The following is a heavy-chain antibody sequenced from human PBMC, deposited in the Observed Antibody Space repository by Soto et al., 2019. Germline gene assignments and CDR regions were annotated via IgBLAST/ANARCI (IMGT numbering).Heavy chain of an antibody. J-gene: IGHJ6*02. Sequence: PGGSLRLSCAASGFTFSSYDMHWVRQATGKGLEWVSAIGTAGDTYYPGSVKGRFTISRENAKNSLYLQMNSLRAEDTAVYYCARILSVSIPGYSNPRNYYYYYGMDVWGQGTTVTVSS. CDR3: ARILSVSIPGYSNPRNYYYYYGMDV. D-gene: IGHD6-13*01. CDR2: IGTAGDT. V-gene: IGHV3-13*01. CDR1: GFTFSSYD.